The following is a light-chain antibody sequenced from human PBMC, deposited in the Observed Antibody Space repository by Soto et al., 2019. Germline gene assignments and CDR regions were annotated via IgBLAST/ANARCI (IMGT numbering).Light chain of an antibody. Sequence: QSALTQPASVSGSPGQSITISCTGTSSDIGDYNYVSWYQQLPGKVPKLIIFDVSNRPSGVSDRFSGSKSGNAASLTISGLQAEDEADYYCSSYTRTSTLYVFGTGTKLTVL. CDR2: DVS. J-gene: IGLJ1*01. CDR3: SSYTRTSTLYV. V-gene: IGLV2-14*03. CDR1: SSDIGDYNY.